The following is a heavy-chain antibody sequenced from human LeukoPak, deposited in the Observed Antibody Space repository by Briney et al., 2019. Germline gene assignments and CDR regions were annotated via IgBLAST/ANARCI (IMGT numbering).Heavy chain of an antibody. Sequence: SETLSLTCTVSGYSISSGYYWGWIRPPPGKGLEWIGSIYHSGSTYYNPSLKSRVTISVDTSKNQFSLSLSSVTAADTAVYYCARPIRNWGQGTLVIVSS. CDR3: ARPIRN. J-gene: IGHJ4*02. V-gene: IGHV4-38-2*02. CDR1: GYSISSGYY. CDR2: IYHSGST.